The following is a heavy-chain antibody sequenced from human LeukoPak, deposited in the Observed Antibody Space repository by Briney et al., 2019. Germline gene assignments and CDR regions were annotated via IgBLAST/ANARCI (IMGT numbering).Heavy chain of an antibody. CDR3: VRDNAAATALQF. CDR2: IRPDGIEK. CDR1: GIPFASHT. D-gene: IGHD2-15*01. Sequence: GRSLRLSCAGSGIPFASHTLHWVRQAPGEGLEWVAVIRPDGIEKNEADSVWGRFTVSRDNSENTVYLQMNNLRVEDTAIYFCVRDNAAATALQFWGRGTRVTVFS. J-gene: IGHJ1*01. V-gene: IGHV3-33*01.